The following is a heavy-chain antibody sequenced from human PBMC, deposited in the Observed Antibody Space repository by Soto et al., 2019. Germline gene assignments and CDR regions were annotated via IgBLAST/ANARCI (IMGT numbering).Heavy chain of an antibody. D-gene: IGHD6-13*01. CDR3: ARNGRGPPGRTIAAAEVSGGFKDIYGMDV. Sequence: PSETLSLTCSVSGGSINSRSYSWGWIRQPPGKGLEWIGTFYNNENPNYNPSLKSRVTISVDTSKNQFSLKLSSVTAADTAVYYCARNGRGPPGRTIAAAEVSGGFKDIYGMDVWGQGTTVTVSS. J-gene: IGHJ6*02. V-gene: IGHV4-39*07. CDR2: FYNNENP. CDR1: GGSINSRSYS.